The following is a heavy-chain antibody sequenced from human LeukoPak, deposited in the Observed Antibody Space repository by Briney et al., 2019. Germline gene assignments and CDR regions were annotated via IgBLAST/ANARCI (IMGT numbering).Heavy chain of an antibody. Sequence: SQTLSLTCAVSGRSLSSGGYSSSWIRQPPGKGLEWIGYISYSGSTHYNSSLTSRVAISLDTSKSQFSLKLSSVTAADTAVYYCAREFNWFDPWGQGILVTVSS. CDR1: GRSLSSGGYS. V-gene: IGHV4-61*08. J-gene: IGHJ5*02. CDR3: AREFNWFDP. CDR2: ISYSGST.